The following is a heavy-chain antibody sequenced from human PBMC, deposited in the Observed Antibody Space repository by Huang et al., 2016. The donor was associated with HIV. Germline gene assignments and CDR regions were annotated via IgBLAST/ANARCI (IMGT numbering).Heavy chain of an antibody. CDR3: AYQQWLVGGLNH. Sequence: EVELVESGGGLVKPGGSLRLSCAASGFAFSSYGMNWVRKAPGKGIEGVGFIGRDRSYIYDADSVKGRVTISRDNAKSSIYLQLDSLRAEDTAVYYCAYQQWLVGGLNHWGQGTLVVVSS. CDR2: IGRDRSYI. V-gene: IGHV3-21*02. CDR1: GFAFSSYG. J-gene: IGHJ5*02. D-gene: IGHD6-19*01.